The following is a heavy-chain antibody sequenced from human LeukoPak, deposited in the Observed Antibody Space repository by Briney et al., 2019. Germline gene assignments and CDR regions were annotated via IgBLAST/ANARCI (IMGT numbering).Heavy chain of an antibody. V-gene: IGHV3-23*01. J-gene: IGHJ6*02. CDR2: ISGSGGTT. D-gene: IGHD4-17*01. CDR3: AKSYGDYYFYYAMDV. CDR1: GFTLRSYA. Sequence: GGSLRLSCAASGFTLRSYAMSWVRQATGKGLEWVSAISGSGGTTYYADSVKGRFTISRDNSENTLYLQMNSLRAEDTAIYYCAKSYGDYYFYYAMDVWGQGTTVTVSS.